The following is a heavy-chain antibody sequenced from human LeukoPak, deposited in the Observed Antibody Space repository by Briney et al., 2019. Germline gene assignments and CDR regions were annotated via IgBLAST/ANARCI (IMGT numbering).Heavy chain of an antibody. CDR2: ISYDGSNK. CDR3: AMIVVAQWAFDI. D-gene: IGHD3-22*01. V-gene: IGHV3-30*03. CDR1: GFTFISYG. Sequence: RGSLRLTCAASGFTFISYGMNWVRQAPGKVLELVAVISYDGSNKYYAESVKGRFTISRDNSKKTLYLQMNSLRAEDTAVYYCAMIVVAQWAFDIWGQGTMVTVSS. J-gene: IGHJ3*02.